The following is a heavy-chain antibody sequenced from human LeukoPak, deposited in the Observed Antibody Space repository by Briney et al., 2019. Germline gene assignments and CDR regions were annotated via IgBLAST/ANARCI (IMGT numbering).Heavy chain of an antibody. D-gene: IGHD5-18*01. J-gene: IGHJ4*02. Sequence: ASVKVSCKTSGYTFTTYAISWVRQPPGQGLEWMGWINTNTGNPTYAQGFFTGRYVFSLDTSVNTAYLQITGLKADDTAVYYCGRDPKLGIRGYTYGYIDFWGQGTLVTVAS. CDR3: GRDPKLGIRGYTYGYIDF. V-gene: IGHV7-4-1*02. CDR2: INTNTGNP. CDR1: GYTFTTYA.